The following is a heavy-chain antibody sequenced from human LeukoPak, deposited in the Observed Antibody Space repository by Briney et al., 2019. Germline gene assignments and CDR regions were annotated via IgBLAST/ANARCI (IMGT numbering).Heavy chain of an antibody. Sequence: PGGSVRLSCAASGFTFSSYNMNWVRQAPGKGLEWVSSISSSSSYIYYADSVKGRFTVSRDNAKNSLYLQMNSLRAEDTAVYYCASNPPAAESYWGQGTLVTVSS. J-gene: IGHJ4*02. CDR3: ASNPPAAESY. D-gene: IGHD6-13*01. CDR1: GFTFSSYN. V-gene: IGHV3-21*01. CDR2: ISSSSSYI.